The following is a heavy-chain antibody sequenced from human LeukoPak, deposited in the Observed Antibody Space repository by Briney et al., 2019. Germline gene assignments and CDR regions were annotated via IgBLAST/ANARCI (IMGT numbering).Heavy chain of an antibody. J-gene: IGHJ5*02. Sequence: SVKVSCKTSGGTFRSHIFSWVRQAPGQGLEWMGRITPIINSAKYAQKFRDRLTITADTSTGTAYMELSSLTPEDTALYYCTRVNLRGSQYNWFDPWGQGTLVIVSS. D-gene: IGHD1-26*01. CDR2: ITPIINSA. CDR1: GGTFRSHI. V-gene: IGHV1-69*08. CDR3: TRVNLRGSQYNWFDP.